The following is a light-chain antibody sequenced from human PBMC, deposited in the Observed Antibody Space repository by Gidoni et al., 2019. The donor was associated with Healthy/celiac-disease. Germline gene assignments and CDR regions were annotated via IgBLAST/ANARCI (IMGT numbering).Light chain of an antibody. J-gene: IGKJ1*01. Sequence: EIVLTQSPGTLSLSPGERATLSCRASQSVSRSYLAWYQQKPGQAPRLLIYGASSRATGIPDRFSGSWSGTDFTLTISRLEPEDFAVYYCQQYGSSPTTFGQGTQVEIK. CDR2: GAS. V-gene: IGKV3-20*01. CDR1: QSVSRSY. CDR3: QQYGSSPTT.